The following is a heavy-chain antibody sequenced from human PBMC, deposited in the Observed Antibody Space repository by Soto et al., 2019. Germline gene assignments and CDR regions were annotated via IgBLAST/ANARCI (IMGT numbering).Heavy chain of an antibody. CDR1: GFTFSSYS. J-gene: IGHJ4*02. Sequence: PGGSLRLSCAASGFTFSSYSMNWVRQAPGKGLEWVSSISSSSSYIYYADSVKGRFTISRDNAKNSLYLQMNSLRAEDTAVYYCAREGSRLRYFDWLIDYWGQGTLVTVSS. CDR2: ISSSSSYI. V-gene: IGHV3-21*01. D-gene: IGHD3-9*01. CDR3: AREGSRLRYFDWLIDY.